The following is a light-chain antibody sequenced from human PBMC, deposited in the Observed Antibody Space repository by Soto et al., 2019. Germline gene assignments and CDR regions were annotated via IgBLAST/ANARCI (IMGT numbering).Light chain of an antibody. CDR3: QQYDNRPSYT. CDR1: RDISSS. V-gene: IGKV1-33*01. CDR2: GAS. Sequence: DIQMTQSPSSLSASVGDRVTISCQASRDISSSLNWYQHKPGQAPKLLIYGASNLQTGVPSRFSGSGSVTDFTFTISSLQPEDFATYYGQQYDNRPSYTFGQGTKVEIK. J-gene: IGKJ2*01.